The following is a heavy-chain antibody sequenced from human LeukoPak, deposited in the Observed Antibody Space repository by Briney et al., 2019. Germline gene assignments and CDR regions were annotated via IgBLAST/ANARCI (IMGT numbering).Heavy chain of an antibody. Sequence: ASVKVSCKASGYTITGYYMHWVRQAPGQGLEWMGGIIPIFGTANYAQKFQGRVTITADESTSTAYMELSSLRSEDTAVYYCASPLGRWLQFPRFDYWGQGTLVTVSS. D-gene: IGHD5-24*01. V-gene: IGHV1-69*13. CDR3: ASPLGRWLQFPRFDY. CDR1: GYTITGYY. J-gene: IGHJ4*02. CDR2: IIPIFGTA.